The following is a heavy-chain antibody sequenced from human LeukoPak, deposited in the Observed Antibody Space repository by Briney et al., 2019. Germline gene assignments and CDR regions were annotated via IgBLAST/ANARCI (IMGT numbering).Heavy chain of an antibody. CDR3: ARVYYDFWSGYIDC. V-gene: IGHV4-34*01. J-gene: IGHJ4*02. CDR2: INHSGST. Sequence: SETLSLTCAVYGGSFSGYYWSWIRQPPGKGLDWIGEINHSGSTNYNPSLKSRVTISVDTSKNQFSLKLSSVTAADTAVYYCARVYYDFWSGYIDCWGQGTLVTVSS. D-gene: IGHD3-3*01. CDR1: GGSFSGYY.